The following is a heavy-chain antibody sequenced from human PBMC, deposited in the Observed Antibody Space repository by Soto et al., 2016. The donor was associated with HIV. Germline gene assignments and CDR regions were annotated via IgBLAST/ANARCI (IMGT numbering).Heavy chain of an antibody. V-gene: IGHV1-69*10. D-gene: IGHD3-22*01. CDR2: IVPILGRA. CDR3: ARTGEYFDRSGYYYNPLFDS. Sequence: QVQLLQSGAEVKKPGSSVKVSCKASGGTFINYGLSWVRQAPGQGLEWLGGIVPILGRADYSQKYQGRVTITADKSTSTAYMELSSLRSEDTAVYYCARTGEYFDRSGYYYNPLFDSWGQGTLVTVSS. CDR1: GGTFINYG. J-gene: IGHJ4*02.